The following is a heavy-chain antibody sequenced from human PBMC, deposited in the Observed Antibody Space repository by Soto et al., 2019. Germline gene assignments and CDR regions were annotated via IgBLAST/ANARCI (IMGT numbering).Heavy chain of an antibody. CDR3: AREITPSPGHDY. Sequence: ERSLRLSCAASGCTFSDYAMSWVRQAPGKGPEWVSTILGSGANTYYPDSVKGRFTLSRDNSRNTLDLQVNSLRGVVTAVYYCAREITPSPGHDYCGHGT. V-gene: IGHV3-23*01. J-gene: IGHJ4*01. CDR2: ILGSGANT. CDR1: GCTFSDYA. D-gene: IGHD1-20*01.